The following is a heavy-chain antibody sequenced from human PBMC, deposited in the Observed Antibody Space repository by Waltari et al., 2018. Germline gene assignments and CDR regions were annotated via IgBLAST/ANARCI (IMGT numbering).Heavy chain of an antibody. Sequence: QLQLQESGPGLVKPSETLSLTCTVSGGSISSSSYYWGWIRQPPGKGLEWIGRIYTSGSTNYNPSLKSRVTMSVDTSKNQFSLKLSSVTAADTAVYYCAREGGSTKREVDIWGQGTMVTVSS. J-gene: IGHJ3*02. V-gene: IGHV4-39*07. D-gene: IGHD1-1*01. CDR2: IYTSGST. CDR1: GGSISSSSYY. CDR3: AREGGSTKREVDI.